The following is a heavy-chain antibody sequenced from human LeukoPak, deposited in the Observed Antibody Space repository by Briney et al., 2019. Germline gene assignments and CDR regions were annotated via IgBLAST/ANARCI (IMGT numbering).Heavy chain of an antibody. V-gene: IGHV1-69*13. CDR1: GYTFSSYG. CDR3: ARSSGYDHSYYFDY. CDR2: IIPIFGTA. J-gene: IGHJ4*02. Sequence: ASVKVSCKASGYTFSSYGINWVRQAPGQGLEWMGGIIPIFGTANYAQKFQGRVTITADESTSTAYMELSSLRSEDTAVYYCARSSGYDHSYYFDYWGQGTLVTVSS. D-gene: IGHD5-12*01.